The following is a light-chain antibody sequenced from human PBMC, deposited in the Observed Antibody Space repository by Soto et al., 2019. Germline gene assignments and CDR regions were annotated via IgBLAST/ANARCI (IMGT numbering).Light chain of an antibody. Sequence: IVRTQSPATRSVSPGERATLSGRASQSVSSNLAWYQQKPGQAHRLLIYGASTRATGIQARFSGSGSGTDLTLNISSLHYEDFAVYYCQQYTNWSPLTFGGGPKVEIK. V-gene: IGKV3-15*01. CDR1: QSVSSN. CDR2: GAS. J-gene: IGKJ4*01. CDR3: QQYTNWSPLT.